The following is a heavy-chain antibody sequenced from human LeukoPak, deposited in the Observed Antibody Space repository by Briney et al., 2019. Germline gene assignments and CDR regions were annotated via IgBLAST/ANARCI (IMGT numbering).Heavy chain of an antibody. CDR3: AREKVDGSGWYVDIDY. D-gene: IGHD6-19*01. J-gene: IGHJ4*02. V-gene: IGHV3-21*01. Sequence: PGGSLRLSCAASGFTFSSYSMSWVRQAPGKGLQGVSCISSSSSYIYYADSVKGRFTISRDNAKNSLYLQLNTLRAADTAVYYCAREKVDGSGWYVDIDYWGRGTLVTVSS. CDR1: GFTFSSYS. CDR2: ISSSSSYI.